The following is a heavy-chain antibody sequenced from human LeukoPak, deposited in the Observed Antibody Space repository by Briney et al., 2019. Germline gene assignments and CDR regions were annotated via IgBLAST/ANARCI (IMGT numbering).Heavy chain of an antibody. V-gene: IGHV3-23*01. D-gene: IGHD1-26*01. Sequence: PGGSLRLSCAASGFIFSSYDMSWVRQAPGKGLEWVSGISGSGGSTFHADSVKGRLTISRDNSKNTLYLQMNSLRAEDTAIYYCAKDPRAGGGSSWGQGTLVTVSS. J-gene: IGHJ5*02. CDR3: AKDPRAGGGSS. CDR1: GFIFSSYD. CDR2: ISGSGGST.